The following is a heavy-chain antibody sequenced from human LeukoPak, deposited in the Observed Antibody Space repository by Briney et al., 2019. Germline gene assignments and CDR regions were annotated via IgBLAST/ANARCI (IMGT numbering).Heavy chain of an antibody. J-gene: IGHJ4*02. CDR3: ARSFYDILIGYYHYFDY. CDR2: IYRDGSS. Sequence: GGSLRLSCVASGLSVSSNCMSWVRQAPGKGLEWVSVIYRDGSSYYAESVKGRFTISRDNSKNTLYIQMNSLRAEDTAVYYCARSFYDILIGYYHYFDYWGQGTLVTVSS. CDR1: GLSVSSNC. V-gene: IGHV3-66*01. D-gene: IGHD3-9*01.